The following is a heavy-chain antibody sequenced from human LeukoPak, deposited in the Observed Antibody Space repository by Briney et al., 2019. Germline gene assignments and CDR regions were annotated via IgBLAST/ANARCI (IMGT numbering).Heavy chain of an antibody. J-gene: IGHJ4*02. CDR3: VRDHPAAGLIFDY. D-gene: IGHD6-13*01. V-gene: IGHV3-7*03. Sequence: GGSLRLPCAASGFTFSSHWMSWVRQTPGKGLEWVAYINQDGSEKYYVDSVKGRLTISRDNAKNSLYLQVNSLRAEDTAVYYCVRDHPAAGLIFDYWGQGTLVTVSS. CDR1: GFTFSSHW. CDR2: INQDGSEK.